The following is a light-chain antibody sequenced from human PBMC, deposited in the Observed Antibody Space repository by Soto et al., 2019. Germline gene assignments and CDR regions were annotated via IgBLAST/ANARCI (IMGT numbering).Light chain of an antibody. J-gene: IGKJ1*01. CDR1: QSVISY. V-gene: IGKV1-39*01. Sequence: DIPMTPAPASPSAFLGGSGTIPCPASQSVISYVHWYQQRPGNAPKLLIYGAISLQGGVPSRFSGSGTGTDFTLTISGLQPEDSATYYCQQTYRPPQTFGQGTKVDIK. CDR2: GAI. CDR3: QQTYRPPQT.